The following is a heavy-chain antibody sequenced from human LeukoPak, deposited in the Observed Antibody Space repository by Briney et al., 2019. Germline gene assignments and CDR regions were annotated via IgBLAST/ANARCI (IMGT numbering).Heavy chain of an antibody. J-gene: IGHJ6*03. CDR3: ARSGGATTHYYCYMDV. Sequence: ASVKVSCKASGYTFTSYDINWVRQATGQGLEWMGWMNPNSGNTGYAQKFQGRVTMTRNTSISTAYMKLSSLRSEDTAVYYCARSGGATTHYYCYMDVWGKGTTVTVSS. D-gene: IGHD1-26*01. V-gene: IGHV1-8*01. CDR1: GYTFTSYD. CDR2: MNPNSGNT.